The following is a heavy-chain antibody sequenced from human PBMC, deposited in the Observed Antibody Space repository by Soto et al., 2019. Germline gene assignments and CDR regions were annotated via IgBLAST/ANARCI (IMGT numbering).Heavy chain of an antibody. CDR1: GASLGGFH. V-gene: IGHV4-34*12. CDR2: LIHGGST. J-gene: IGHJ3*02. D-gene: IGHD3-16*01. CDR3: ARSPLGYDYVRQTWREVGDSFDI. Sequence: SETLSLTCAIYGASLGGFHWTWLRPAPGQGLEWIGELIHGGSTNYNPSLKGRVSFSLDTSKNQFSLHLMSVTAADTAVYYCARSPLGYDYVRQTWREVGDSFDIWGRGTLVTVSS.